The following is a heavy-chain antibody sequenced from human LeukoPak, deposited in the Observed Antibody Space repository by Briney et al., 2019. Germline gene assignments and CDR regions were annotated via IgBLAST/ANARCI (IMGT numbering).Heavy chain of an antibody. Sequence: SVKVSCKASGGAFSSYAISWVRQAPGQGLEWMGRIIPILGIANYAQKFQGRVTITADKSTSTAYMELSSLRSEDTAVYYCAREFWADFWSGYYLSYYGMDVWGQGTTVTVSS. CDR1: GGAFSSYA. V-gene: IGHV1-69*04. CDR2: IIPILGIA. CDR3: AREFWADFWSGYYLSYYGMDV. D-gene: IGHD3-3*01. J-gene: IGHJ6*02.